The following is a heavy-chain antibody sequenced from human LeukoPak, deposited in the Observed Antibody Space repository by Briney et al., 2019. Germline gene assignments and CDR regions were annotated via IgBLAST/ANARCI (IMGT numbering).Heavy chain of an antibody. D-gene: IGHD6-13*01. CDR3: ARGAAAAAGIDY. V-gene: IGHV3-74*01. J-gene: IGHJ4*02. CDR2: IDSDGSGT. CDR1: GFTFSSYW. Sequence: GGSLRLSCAASGFTFSSYWMHWVRQAPGKGLVWVSHIDSDGSGTTYGDSAKGRFTISRDNAKNTLYLQMNSLRAEDTAVYYCARGAAAAAGIDYWGQGILVTVSS.